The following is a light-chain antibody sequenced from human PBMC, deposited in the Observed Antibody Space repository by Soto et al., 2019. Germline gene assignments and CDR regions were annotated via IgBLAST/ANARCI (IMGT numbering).Light chain of an antibody. CDR2: WAS. CDR1: QNILHSSNNRNY. Sequence: DIVMTQSPDSLAVSLGERANINCKSSQNILHSSNNRNYLAWYQQRPGQPPKLLIYWASTRESGVADRFSGSVSGTDFTLTISSLQAEDVAIYYCLQYYNTPRTFGQGTKVEIK. J-gene: IGKJ1*01. CDR3: LQYYNTPRT. V-gene: IGKV4-1*01.